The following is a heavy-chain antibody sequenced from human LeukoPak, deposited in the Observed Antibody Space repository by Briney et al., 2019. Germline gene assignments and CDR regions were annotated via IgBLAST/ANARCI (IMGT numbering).Heavy chain of an antibody. CDR1: GYTFTTLD. D-gene: IGHD3-22*01. V-gene: IGHV1-8*03. CDR3: ARVDGSPDY. CDR2: MNPKSGMS. Sequence: ASVKVSCKASGYTFTTLDINWVRQATGQGLEWMGWMNPKSGMSGFAQRFQGRVTITRDTSISTVYMELSSLRSEDTAMYYCARVDGSPDYWGQGTLVTVSS. J-gene: IGHJ4*02.